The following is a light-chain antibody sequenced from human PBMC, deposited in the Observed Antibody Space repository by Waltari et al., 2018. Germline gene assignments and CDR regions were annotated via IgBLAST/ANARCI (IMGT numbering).Light chain of an antibody. Sequence: EIVLTQSPGTLSLSPWEGAPLSCRASQSVTSNYLAWYQQNPGQVPRLLIHGASSRAPGIPVRFSGSGSGTDFTLTISRLEPEDFGIYYCQQYSNSPLTFGQGTKLEI. J-gene: IGKJ2*01. CDR3: QQYSNSPLT. V-gene: IGKV3-20*01. CDR2: GAS. CDR1: QSVTSNY.